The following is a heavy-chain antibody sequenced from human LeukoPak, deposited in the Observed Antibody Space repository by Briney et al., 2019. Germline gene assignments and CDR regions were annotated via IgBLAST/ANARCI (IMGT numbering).Heavy chain of an antibody. V-gene: IGHV4-34*01. CDR2: INHSGTT. CDR3: ARAGRVVPAVLYYYYYYYMDV. J-gene: IGHJ6*03. CDR1: GGSFSGSY. Sequence: SQTLSLTCAVYGGSFSGSYWSSIRQPPGKGLEWSGEINHSGTTNYNPSLKSRVTISVDTSKTQFSLKLSSVTAADTAVYYCARAGRVVPAVLYYYYYYYMDVWGKGTTVTVSS. D-gene: IGHD2-2*01.